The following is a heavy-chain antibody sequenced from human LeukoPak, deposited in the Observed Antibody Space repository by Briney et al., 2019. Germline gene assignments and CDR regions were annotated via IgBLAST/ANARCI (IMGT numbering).Heavy chain of an antibody. Sequence: SQTLSLTCAISGDSVSRKSAAWNWTRQSPSRGLEWLGRTYYRSRSKWDSDYAVSMKSRITVNADTSKNQFSLQLTSVTPEDTAVYYCARGRPFYYGMDVWGQGTTVTVSS. CDR1: GDSVSRKSAA. CDR3: ARGRPFYYGMDV. V-gene: IGHV6-1*01. CDR2: TYYRSRSKWDS. J-gene: IGHJ6*02.